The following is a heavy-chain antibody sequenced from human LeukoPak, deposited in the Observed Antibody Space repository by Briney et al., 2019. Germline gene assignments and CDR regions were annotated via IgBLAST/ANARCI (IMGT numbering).Heavy chain of an antibody. CDR3: AITAPNPHCSSTSCYNGIADVGAFDI. J-gene: IGHJ3*02. CDR2: ISGSGGST. CDR1: GFTFSSYA. V-gene: IGHV3-23*01. Sequence: PGGSLRLSCAASGFTFSSYAMSWVRQAPGKGLEWVSAISGSGGSTYYADSVKGRFTISRDNSKNTLYLQMNSLRTEDTAVYYCAITAPNPHCSSTSCYNGIADVGAFDIWGQGTMVTVSS. D-gene: IGHD2-2*02.